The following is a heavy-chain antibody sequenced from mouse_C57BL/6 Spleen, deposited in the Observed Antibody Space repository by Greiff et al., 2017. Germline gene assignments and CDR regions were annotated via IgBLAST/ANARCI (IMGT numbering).Heavy chain of an antibody. D-gene: IGHD2-4*01. CDR2: IDPSDSYT. J-gene: IGHJ3*01. Sequence: QVQLQQPGAELVMPGASVKLSCKASGYTFTSYWMHWVKQRPGQGLEWIGEIDPSDSYTNYNQKFKGKSTLTGDKSSSTAYLQLSSLTSEDSAVYYCARKEDYDYAWADWGQGTLVTVSA. CDR1: GYTFTSYW. V-gene: IGHV1-69*01. CDR3: ARKEDYDYAWAD.